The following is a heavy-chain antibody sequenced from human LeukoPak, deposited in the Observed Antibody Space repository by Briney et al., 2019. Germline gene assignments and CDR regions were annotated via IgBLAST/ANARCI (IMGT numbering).Heavy chain of an antibody. Sequence: GGSLRLSCAASGFTFSSYEMNWVRQAPGKGLEWVSYIISSGSTIYYADSVKGRFTISRDNAKNSLYLQMNSLRAEDTAVYYCARVREMATWGQGTLVTVSS. J-gene: IGHJ4*02. CDR1: GFTFSSYE. V-gene: IGHV3-48*03. CDR3: ARVREMAT. CDR2: IISSGSTI. D-gene: IGHD5-24*01.